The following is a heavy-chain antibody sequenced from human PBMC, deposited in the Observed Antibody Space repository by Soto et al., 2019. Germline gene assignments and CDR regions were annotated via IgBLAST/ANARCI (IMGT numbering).Heavy chain of an antibody. V-gene: IGHV1-8*01. J-gene: IGHJ6*03. CDR1: GYSFTSYD. D-gene: IGHD5-18*01. CDR2: MNPNSGNT. Sequence: GASVKVSCNASGYSFTSYDINLGRQATGQGLEWMGWMNPNSGNTGYAQKFQGRVTMTRNTSISTAYMELSSLRSEDTAVYYCARGVERGYSYGYYYYYYMDVWGKGTTVTVSS. CDR3: ARGVERGYSYGYYYYYYMDV.